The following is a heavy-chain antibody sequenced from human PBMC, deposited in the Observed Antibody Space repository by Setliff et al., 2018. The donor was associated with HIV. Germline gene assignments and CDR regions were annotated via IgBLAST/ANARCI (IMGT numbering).Heavy chain of an antibody. V-gene: IGHV3-23*01. Sequence: QPGGSLRLSCAASGFTFSSYAMSWVRQAPGKGLEWVSAISDSGFSTYYADSLKGQFTISRDNSKNTLYLQMNSLRAEDTAVYYCARRGFLWFGELSEAQPYYFDYWGQGTLVTVSS. CDR2: ISDSGFST. CDR1: GFTFSSYA. CDR3: ARRGFLWFGELSEAQPYYFDY. D-gene: IGHD3-10*01. J-gene: IGHJ4*02.